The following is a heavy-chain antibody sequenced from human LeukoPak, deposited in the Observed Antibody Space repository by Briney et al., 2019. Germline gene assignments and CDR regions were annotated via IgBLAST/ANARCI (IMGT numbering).Heavy chain of an antibody. CDR1: GFTFSDYY. Sequence: PVGSLPHSCAASGFTFSDYYMSWIRQAPGKGLEWVSYISSSNTYTNYAGSVKGLFTISRDDAKNSLYLQMNSLRAEDTAVYYCARSRTYYPADCWGQRSPVTVSS. D-gene: IGHD1-26*01. CDR2: ISSSNTYT. J-gene: IGHJ4*02. V-gene: IGHV3-11*03. CDR3: ARSRTYYPADC.